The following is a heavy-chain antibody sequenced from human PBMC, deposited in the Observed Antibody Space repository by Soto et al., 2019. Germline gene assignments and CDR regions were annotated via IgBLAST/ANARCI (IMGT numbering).Heavy chain of an antibody. J-gene: IGHJ4*02. Sequence: PVGSLRVSCAASGFTFSSYAMSWVRQAPGKGLEWVSAISGSGGSTYYADSVKGRFTISRDNSKNTLYLQMNSLRAEDTAVYYCAKVLSSGWQTGFDYWGQGTLVTVSS. CDR3: AKVLSSGWQTGFDY. CDR1: GFTFSSYA. CDR2: ISGSGGST. D-gene: IGHD6-19*01. V-gene: IGHV3-23*01.